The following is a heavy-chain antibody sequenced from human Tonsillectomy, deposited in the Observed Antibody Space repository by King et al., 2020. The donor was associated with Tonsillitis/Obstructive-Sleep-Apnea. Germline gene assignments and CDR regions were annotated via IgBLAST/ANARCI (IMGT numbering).Heavy chain of an antibody. CDR1: GGSFSGYY. CDR3: ARGEGYYDFWSGYYFDY. D-gene: IGHD3-3*01. Sequence: VQLQQWGAGLLKPSETLSLTCAVYGGSFSGYYWSWIRQPPGKGLEWIGEINHSGSTNYNPSLKSRVTISVDTSKNQFSLKLGSVTAADTAVYYCARGEGYYDFWSGYYFDYWGQGTLVTVSS. J-gene: IGHJ4*02. V-gene: IGHV4-34*01. CDR2: INHSGST.